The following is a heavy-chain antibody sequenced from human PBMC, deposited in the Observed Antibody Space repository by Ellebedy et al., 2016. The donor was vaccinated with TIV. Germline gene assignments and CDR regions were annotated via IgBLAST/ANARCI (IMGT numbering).Heavy chain of an antibody. D-gene: IGHD3/OR15-3a*01. CDR3: ARSLMIFSFDKCYFDF. Sequence: GSLRLSCTVSGGSISGSSYYWGWIRQSPGTGLEWIGNVFDTGSTYYNPSLQSRVIISVDTSKNQFSLKLSSVTAADTAVYYCARSLMIFSFDKCYFDFWGRGTLVTVSS. J-gene: IGHJ2*01. CDR2: VFDTGST. CDR1: GGSISGSSYY. V-gene: IGHV4-39*01.